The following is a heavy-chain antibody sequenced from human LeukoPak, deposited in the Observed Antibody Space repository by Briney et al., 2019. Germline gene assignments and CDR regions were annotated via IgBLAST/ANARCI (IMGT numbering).Heavy chain of an antibody. V-gene: IGHV3-33*01. D-gene: IGHD4-17*01. Sequence: GRSLRLSCAASGFTFSSYGMHWVRQAPGKGLEWVAVIWYDGSNKYYADSVKGRFTISRDNSKNTLYLQMNSLRAEDAAVYYCARDRHDYGDYFFDYWGQGTLVTVSS. CDR1: GFTFSSYG. CDR3: ARDRHDYGDYFFDY. CDR2: IWYDGSNK. J-gene: IGHJ4*02.